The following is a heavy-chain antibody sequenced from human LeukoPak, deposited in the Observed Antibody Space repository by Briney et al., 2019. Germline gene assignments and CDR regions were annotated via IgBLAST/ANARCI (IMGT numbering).Heavy chain of an antibody. V-gene: IGHV3-23*01. Sequence: GGSLRLSCAASGFTFSSYGMSWVRQAPGKGLEWVSAISGSGGSTYYADSVKGRFTISRDNSKNTLYLQMNSLRAEDTAVYYCAKDIIVVVAATTDYWGQGTLVTVSS. CDR1: GFTFSSYG. D-gene: IGHD2-15*01. J-gene: IGHJ4*02. CDR3: AKDIIVVVAATTDY. CDR2: ISGSGGST.